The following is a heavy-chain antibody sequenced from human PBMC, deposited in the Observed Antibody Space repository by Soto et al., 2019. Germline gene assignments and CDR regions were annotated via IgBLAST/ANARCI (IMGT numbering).Heavy chain of an antibody. CDR1: GGSISSGGYY. Sequence: SETLSLTCTVSGGSISSGGYYWSWIRQHPGKGLEWIGYIYYSGSTYYNPSLKSRVTISVDTSKNQFSLKLSSVTAADTAVYYCARGHGRNFDYWGQGTLVTVSS. J-gene: IGHJ4*02. V-gene: IGHV4-31*03. CDR2: IYYSGST. CDR3: ARGHGRNFDY.